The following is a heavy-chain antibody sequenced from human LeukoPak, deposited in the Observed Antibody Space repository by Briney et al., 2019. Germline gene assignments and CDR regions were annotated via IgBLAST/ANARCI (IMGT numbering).Heavy chain of an antibody. Sequence: TGGSLRLSCTASGFTFSDYYMSWIRQAPGKGLEWVSYISTSGSTIYYGDSVKGRFTISRDNAKNSLYLQMNSLRAEDTAVYYCARDSCSSGVCFDYWGQRTLVTVSP. CDR3: ARDSCSSGVCFDY. J-gene: IGHJ4*02. CDR2: ISTSGSTI. CDR1: GFTFSDYY. V-gene: IGHV3-11*04. D-gene: IGHD2-8*01.